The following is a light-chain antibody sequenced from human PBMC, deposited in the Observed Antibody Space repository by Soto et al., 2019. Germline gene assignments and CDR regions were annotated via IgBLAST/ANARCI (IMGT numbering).Light chain of an antibody. CDR2: DVS. CDR3: SSYPGSPTYV. CDR1: SSDVGGYNY. V-gene: IGLV2-14*01. Sequence: QSVRTQPASVSASPGQSLAISCTGSSSDVGGYNYVSWYQQHPGKAPKLMIYDVSNRPSGVSNRFSGSKSGNTASLTISGLQAKNEADYYCSSYPGSPTYVFGAGTKVTVL. J-gene: IGLJ1*01.